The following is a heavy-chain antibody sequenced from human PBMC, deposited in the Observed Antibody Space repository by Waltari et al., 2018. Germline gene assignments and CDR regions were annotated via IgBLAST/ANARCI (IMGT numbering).Heavy chain of an antibody. Sequence: EVQLLESGGGLVQPGGSLRLSCAASGFTFSSFAMSWVRQAPGKGLVWVSAISGSGGSTYYADSVKGRFTISRDNSKNTLYLQMNSLRAEDTAVYYCAKDLIVVVVAATYFDYWGQGTLVTVSS. CDR1: GFTFSSFA. V-gene: IGHV3-23*01. CDR3: AKDLIVVVVAATYFDY. CDR2: ISGSGGST. D-gene: IGHD2-15*01. J-gene: IGHJ4*02.